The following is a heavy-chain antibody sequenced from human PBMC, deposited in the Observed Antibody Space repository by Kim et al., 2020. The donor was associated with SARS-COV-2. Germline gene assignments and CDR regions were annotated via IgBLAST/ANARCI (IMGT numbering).Heavy chain of an antibody. Sequence: SETLSLTCTVSGGSISSGGYYWSWIRQHPGKGLEWIGYIYYSGSTYYNPSLKSRVTISVDTSKNQFSLKLSSVTAADTAVYYCAREGLYYDSSGYHYCYFDYWGQGTLVTVSS. V-gene: IGHV4-31*03. D-gene: IGHD3-22*01. CDR2: IYYSGST. CDR1: GGSISSGGYY. CDR3: AREGLYYDSSGYHYCYFDY. J-gene: IGHJ4*02.